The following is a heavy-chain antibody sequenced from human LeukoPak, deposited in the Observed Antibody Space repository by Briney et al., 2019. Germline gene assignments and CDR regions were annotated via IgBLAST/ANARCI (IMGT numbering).Heavy chain of an antibody. CDR1: GFTFSSNW. V-gene: IGHV3-7*01. CDR3: ARDLIAVAESHFDY. D-gene: IGHD6-19*01. J-gene: IGHJ4*02. CDR2: IKQDGSEK. Sequence: GGSLRLSCAASGFTFSSNWMSWVRQAPGKGLEWVANIKQDGSEKYYVDSVKGRFTISRDNAKNSLYLQMNSLRAEGTAVYYCARDLIAVAESHFDYWGQGTLVTVAS.